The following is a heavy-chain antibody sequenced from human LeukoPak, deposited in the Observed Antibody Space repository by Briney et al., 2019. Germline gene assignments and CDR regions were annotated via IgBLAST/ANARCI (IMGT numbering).Heavy chain of an antibody. J-gene: IGHJ4*02. V-gene: IGHV3-9*01. D-gene: IGHD3-10*01. Sequence: GGSLRLSCAASGFTFDDYAMHWVRHAPGKGLEWVSGISWNSGSIGYADSVKGRFTISRDNAKNSLYLQMNSLRAEDTALYYCAKEITYYYGSGSSTFDYWGQGTLVTVSS. CDR2: ISWNSGSI. CDR1: GFTFDDYA. CDR3: AKEITYYYGSGSSTFDY.